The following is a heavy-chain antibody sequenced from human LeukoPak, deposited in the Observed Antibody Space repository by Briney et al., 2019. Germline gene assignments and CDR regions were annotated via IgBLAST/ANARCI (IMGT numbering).Heavy chain of an antibody. CDR1: GFNFSDYY. Sequence: GGSLRLSCAASGFNFSDYYMSWIRQAPGKALEWVSHISNRDNTIHYADSVKGRFTISRDNAKNSLYLQMNSLRAEDTAVYYCARDLRFTNPTSCYDYWGQGTLVTVSS. D-gene: IGHD2-2*01. CDR2: ISNRDNTI. V-gene: IGHV3-11*04. CDR3: ARDLRFTNPTSCYDY. J-gene: IGHJ4*02.